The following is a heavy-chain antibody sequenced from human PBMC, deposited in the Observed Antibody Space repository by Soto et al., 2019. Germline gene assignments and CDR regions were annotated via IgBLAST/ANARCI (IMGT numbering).Heavy chain of an antibody. CDR2: ISAFNGNT. Sequence: QIQLVQSGGEVRKPGASVKLSCKASGYTFTTYGISWVRQRPGQGLGWMGWISAFNGNTKSAQEFQGRVTMTTDTSTTTAYMEVKRLTSDASAVYFCARGSGDTGSAWLDPCVQGTLVTVSS. D-gene: IGHD1-1*01. V-gene: IGHV1-18*01. CDR1: GYTFTTYG. J-gene: IGHJ5*02. CDR3: ARGSGDTGSAWLDP.